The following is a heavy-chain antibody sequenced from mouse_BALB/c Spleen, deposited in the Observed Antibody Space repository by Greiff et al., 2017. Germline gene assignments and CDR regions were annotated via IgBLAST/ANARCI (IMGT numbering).Heavy chain of an antibody. Sequence: EVNVVESGGGLVKPGGSLKLSCAASGFAFSSYDMSWVRQTPEKRLEWVAYISSGGGSTYYPDTVKGRFTISRDNAKNTLYLQMSSLKSEDTAMYYCARLGAHYFDYWGQGTTLTVSS. CDR3: ARLGAHYFDY. V-gene: IGHV5-12-1*01. J-gene: IGHJ2*01. D-gene: IGHD3-3*01. CDR1: GFAFSSYD. CDR2: ISSGGGST.